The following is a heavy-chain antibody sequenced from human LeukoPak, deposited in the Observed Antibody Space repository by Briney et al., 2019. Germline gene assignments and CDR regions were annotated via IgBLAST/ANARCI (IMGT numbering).Heavy chain of an antibody. CDR1: GFTFSSDA. V-gene: IGHV3-23*01. CDR3: GKETVGAAVFDY. CDR2: ISGSGGST. J-gene: IGHJ4*02. Sequence: PGGSLRLSCAASGFTFSSDAMSGVRQAPGKGLEWVSAISGSGGSTYYADSVKGRFTISRDNSKNTLYLQMNSLRAEDTAVYYCGKETVGAAVFDYWGQGTLVTVSS. D-gene: IGHD1-26*01.